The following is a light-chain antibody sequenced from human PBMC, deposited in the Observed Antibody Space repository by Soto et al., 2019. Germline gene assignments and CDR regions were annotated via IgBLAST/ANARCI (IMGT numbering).Light chain of an antibody. CDR3: QHYNSYSEE. V-gene: IGKV1-5*03. CDR1: QTISSW. CDR2: KAS. J-gene: IGKJ1*01. Sequence: DIQMTHSPSTLSGSVGDRVTITCRASQTISSWLAWYQQKPGNAPKLLIYKASTLKSGVPSRFIGSGSGTEFTLTISSLQPDDFATYYCQHYNSYSEEFGPGTTVELK.